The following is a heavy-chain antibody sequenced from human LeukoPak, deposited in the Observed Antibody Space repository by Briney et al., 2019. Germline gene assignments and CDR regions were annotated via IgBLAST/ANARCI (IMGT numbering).Heavy chain of an antibody. CDR3: ARGGEGRYFDY. Sequence: GGSLRLSCAASGFTFSSYSMNWVRQAPGKGLGWVSSISSSSSYIYYADSVKGRFTISRDNAKNSLYLQMNSLRAEDTAVYYCARGGEGRYFDYWGQGTLVTVSS. J-gene: IGHJ4*02. CDR1: GFTFSSYS. V-gene: IGHV3-21*01. CDR2: ISSSSSYI.